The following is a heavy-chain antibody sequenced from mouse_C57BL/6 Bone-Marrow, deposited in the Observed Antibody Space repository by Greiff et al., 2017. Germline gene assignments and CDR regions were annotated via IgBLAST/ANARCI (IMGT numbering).Heavy chain of an antibody. CDR2: IYPRSGNT. V-gene: IGHV1-81*01. CDR3: ARGIFDFKDSRYNDLDY. CDR1: GYTFTSYG. Sequence: QVQLQQSGAELARPGASVKLSCKASGYTFTSYGISWVKQRTGQGLEWIGEIYPRSGNTYYNEKFKGKATLTVDQYSSTAYMELRSLTSDDSEVYCCARGIFDFKDSRYNDLDYGGQGTTLKVSS. J-gene: IGHJ2*01. D-gene: IGHD1-1*01.